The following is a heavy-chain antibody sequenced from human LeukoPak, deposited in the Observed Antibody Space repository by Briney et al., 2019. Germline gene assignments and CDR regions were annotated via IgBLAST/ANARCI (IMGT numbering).Heavy chain of an antibody. CDR1: GFTFSSYA. D-gene: IGHD6-13*01. J-gene: IGHJ4*02. V-gene: IGHV3-23*01. CDR3: VKEGSTWYYFDY. CDR2: ISGSGGST. Sequence: PGGSLRLSCAAPGFTFSSYAMSWVRQAPGKGLEGVSAISGSGGSTYYADFLKGRFTISRDNSKNTLYLQMTSLRAEDTAVYYCVKEGSTWYYFDYWGQGTLVTVSS.